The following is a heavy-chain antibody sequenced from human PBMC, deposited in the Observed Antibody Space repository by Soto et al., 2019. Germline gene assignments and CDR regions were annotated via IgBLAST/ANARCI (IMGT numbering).Heavy chain of an antibody. Sequence: EVQLVESGGGLVQPGGSLRLSCAASGFTFSSYSMNWVRQAPGKGLEWVSYISSSSSTIYYADSVKGRFTISRDNAKNSLYLQMNILRDEDTAVYYCARGGVGYGDYVTYYYYGMDVWGQGTTVTVSS. J-gene: IGHJ6*02. CDR2: ISSSSSTI. CDR1: GFTFSSYS. CDR3: ARGGVGYGDYVTYYYYGMDV. V-gene: IGHV3-48*02. D-gene: IGHD4-17*01.